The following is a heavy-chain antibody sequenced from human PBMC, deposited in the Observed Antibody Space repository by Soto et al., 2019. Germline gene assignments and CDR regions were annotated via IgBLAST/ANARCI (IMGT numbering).Heavy chain of an antibody. CDR2: FHPGESDT. V-gene: IGHV5-51*01. CDR1: GYSFTTYW. J-gene: IGHJ6*02. CDR3: ARHEATYYNFYGMDV. Sequence: GESLKISCESHGYSFTTYWITWVRQKPGKGVEWVGSFHPGESDTRYSPSFQGQVTISADRSLATAYLQWSSLQAADTAIYYCARHEATYYNFYGMDVWGQGTTVTVSS.